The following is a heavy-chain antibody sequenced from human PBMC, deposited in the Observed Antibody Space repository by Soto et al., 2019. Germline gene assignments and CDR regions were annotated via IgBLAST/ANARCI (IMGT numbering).Heavy chain of an antibody. J-gene: IGHJ4*02. CDR3: AKGRGPITYYYDSSGFDY. CDR2: ISWDGGST. V-gene: IGHV3-43*01. D-gene: IGHD3-22*01. Sequence: GGSLRLSCAASGFTFDDYTMHWVRQAPGKGLEWVSLISWDGGSTYYADSVKGRFTISRDNSKNSLYLQMNSLRTEDTALYYCAKGRGPITYYYDSSGFDYWGQGTLVTVSS. CDR1: GFTFDDYT.